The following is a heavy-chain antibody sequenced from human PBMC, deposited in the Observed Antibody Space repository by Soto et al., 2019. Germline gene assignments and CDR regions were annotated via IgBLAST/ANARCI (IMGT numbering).Heavy chain of an antibody. D-gene: IGHD3-10*01. Sequence: GGSLRLSCVASGFTFSSYAMSWVRQAPGKGLEWVSAISGSGGSTYYADSVKGRFTISRDNSKNTLYLQMNSLRAEDTAVYYCAKAHGSGRGYYYGMDVWGQGTTVTVSS. V-gene: IGHV3-23*01. CDR2: ISGSGGST. CDR3: AKAHGSGRGYYYGMDV. CDR1: GFTFSSYA. J-gene: IGHJ6*02.